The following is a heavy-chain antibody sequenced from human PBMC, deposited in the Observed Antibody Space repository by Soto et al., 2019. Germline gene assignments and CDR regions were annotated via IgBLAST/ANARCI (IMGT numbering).Heavy chain of an antibody. V-gene: IGHV1-69*02. CDR3: ANPPRY. CDR2: IIPISGIA. CDR1: GGTFSSYT. J-gene: IGHJ4*02. Sequence: QVQLVQSGAEVKKPGSSVKVSCKASGGTFSSYTISWVRQAPGQGLEWMGRIIPISGIANHAQKFQGRVTTTADKSTGTAYMELRSLSSEDTAVYYCANPPRYWGQGTLVTVSS.